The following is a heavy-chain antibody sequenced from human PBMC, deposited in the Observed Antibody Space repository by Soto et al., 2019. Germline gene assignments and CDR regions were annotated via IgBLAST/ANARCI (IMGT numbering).Heavy chain of an antibody. CDR1: GFTFSDYY. D-gene: IGHD6-13*01. Sequence: GGSLRLSCAASGFTFSDYYMSWIRQAPGKGLEWVSYISSSGSTIYYADSVKGRFTISRDNAKNSLYLQMNSLRAEDTAVYYCAREMAYSSSWYGTFDYWGQGTLVTVSS. J-gene: IGHJ4*02. CDR3: AREMAYSSSWYGTFDY. CDR2: ISSSGSTI. V-gene: IGHV3-11*01.